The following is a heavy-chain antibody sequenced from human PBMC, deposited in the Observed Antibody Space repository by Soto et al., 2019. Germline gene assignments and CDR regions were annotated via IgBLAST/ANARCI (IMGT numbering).Heavy chain of an antibody. Sequence: GSLRLSCSPSGXSLGSYALSWVRQAPGKGLEWVSTVSGSDGNTFYADSVKCRFSISGDTSQSTLYLHMNSLRADDTAMYYCARWSYLDYWGQGTRAPVS. V-gene: IGHV3-23*01. CDR2: VSGSDGNT. CDR1: GXSLGSYA. CDR3: ARWSYLDY. D-gene: IGHD3-3*01. J-gene: IGHJ4*02.